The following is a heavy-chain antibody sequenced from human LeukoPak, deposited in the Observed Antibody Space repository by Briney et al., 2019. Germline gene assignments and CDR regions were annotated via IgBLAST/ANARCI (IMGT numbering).Heavy chain of an antibody. CDR2: IWYDGSNK. D-gene: IGHD2-21*02. CDR3: AKGVNGGDSYYFDY. V-gene: IGHV3-33*06. Sequence: TGGSLRLSCAASGFTFSSYGMHWVRQAPGKGLEWVAVIWYDGSNKYYADSVKSRFTISRDNSKNTLYLQMNSLRAEDTAVYYCAKGVNGGDSYYFDYWGQGTLVTVSS. CDR1: GFTFSSYG. J-gene: IGHJ4*02.